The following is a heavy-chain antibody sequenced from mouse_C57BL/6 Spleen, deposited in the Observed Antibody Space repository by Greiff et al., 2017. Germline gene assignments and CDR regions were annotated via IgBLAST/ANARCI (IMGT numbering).Heavy chain of an antibody. CDR2: INYDGSST. Sequence: EVHLVESEGGLVQPGSSMKLSCTASGFTFSDYYMAWVRQVPEKGLEWVANINYDGSSTYYLDSLKSRFIISRDNAKNILYLQMSSLKSEDTATYYCARADGYWYFDVWGTGTTVTVSS. CDR1: GFTFSDYY. CDR3: ARADGYWYFDV. J-gene: IGHJ1*03. D-gene: IGHD2-3*01. V-gene: IGHV5-16*01.